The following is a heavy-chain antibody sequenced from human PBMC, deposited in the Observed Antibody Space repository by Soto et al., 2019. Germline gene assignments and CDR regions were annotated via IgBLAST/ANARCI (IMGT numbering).Heavy chain of an antibody. CDR1: GGTFSSYT. J-gene: IGHJ5*02. Sequence: VKVSCKASGGTFSSYTISWVRQAPGQGLEWMGRIIPILGIANYAQKFQGRVTITADKSTSTAYMELSSLRSEDTAVYYCARDSLLYSSSLNWFDPWGQGTLVTVSS. D-gene: IGHD6-13*01. CDR2: IIPILGIA. CDR3: ARDSLLYSSSLNWFDP. V-gene: IGHV1-69*10.